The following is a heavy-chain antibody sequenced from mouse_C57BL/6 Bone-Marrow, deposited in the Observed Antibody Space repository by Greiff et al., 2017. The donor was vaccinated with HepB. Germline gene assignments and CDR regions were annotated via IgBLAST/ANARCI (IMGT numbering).Heavy chain of an antibody. CDR1: GFSLTSYG. CDR3: ARNRGNYVDYAMDY. J-gene: IGHJ4*01. Sequence: VKLVESGPGLVQPSQSLSITCTVSGFSLTSYGVHWVRQSPGKGLEWLGVIWSGGSTDYNAAFISRLSISKDNSKSQVFFKMNRLQADDTAIYYCARNRGNYVDYAMDYWGQGTSVTVSS. D-gene: IGHD2-1*01. V-gene: IGHV2-2*01. CDR2: IWSGGST.